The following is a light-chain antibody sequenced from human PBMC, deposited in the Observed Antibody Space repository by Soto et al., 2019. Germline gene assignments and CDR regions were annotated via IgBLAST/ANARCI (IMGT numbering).Light chain of an antibody. CDR3: QKYDGAPWT. Sequence: DIQMTQSPSSLSASVGDRVTITCRASQGISNFLAWYQQKPGKVPKLLIYGASTLHSGVPSRFSGSGSETDFTLTISSLQPEDVATYYCQKYDGAPWTFGQGTNVEFK. V-gene: IGKV1-27*01. CDR1: QGISNF. CDR2: GAS. J-gene: IGKJ1*01.